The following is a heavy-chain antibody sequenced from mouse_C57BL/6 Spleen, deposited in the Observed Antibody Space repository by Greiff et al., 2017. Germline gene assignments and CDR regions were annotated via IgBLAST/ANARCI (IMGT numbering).Heavy chain of an antibody. J-gene: IGHJ2*01. D-gene: IGHD2-3*01. CDR3: ARDPYDGYFYFDD. V-gene: IGHV1-54*01. Sequence: QVQLQPSGAELVRPGTSVKVSCKASGYAFTNYLIEWVKQRPGQGLEWIGVINPGRGGTNYNEKFKGKATLNADNSSSTAYMQLSSLTSEDSAVYFCARDPYDGYFYFDDWGQGTTLTVSS. CDR1: GYAFTNYL. CDR2: INPGRGGT.